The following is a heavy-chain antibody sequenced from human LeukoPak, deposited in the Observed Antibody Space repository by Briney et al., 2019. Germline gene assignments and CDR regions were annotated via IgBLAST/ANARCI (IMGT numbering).Heavy chain of an antibody. J-gene: IGHJ5*02. CDR3: ARVYVTVVRGSWFDP. D-gene: IGHD3-10*01. CDR1: GGSFSGYY. Sequence: SETLSLTCAVYGGSFSGYYWSWIRQPPGKGLEWIGEINHSGSTNYNPSLKSRVTISVDTSKNQFSLKLSSVTAADTAVYYCARVYVTVVRGSWFDPWGQGTLVTVSS. CDR2: INHSGST. V-gene: IGHV4-34*01.